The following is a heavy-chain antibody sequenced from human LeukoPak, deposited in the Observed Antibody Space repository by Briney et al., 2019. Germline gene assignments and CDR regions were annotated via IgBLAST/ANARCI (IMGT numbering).Heavy chain of an antibody. Sequence: ASVKVSCKASGYTFTSYDINWVRQATGQGLEWMGWMNPNSGNTGYAQKFQGRVTITRNTSISTAYMELSSLRSEDTAVYYCARGTKDYYYCHMDVWGKGTTVTVSS. J-gene: IGHJ6*03. CDR3: ARGTKDYYYCHMDV. CDR1: GYTFTSYD. V-gene: IGHV1-8*03. D-gene: IGHD1-14*01. CDR2: MNPNSGNT.